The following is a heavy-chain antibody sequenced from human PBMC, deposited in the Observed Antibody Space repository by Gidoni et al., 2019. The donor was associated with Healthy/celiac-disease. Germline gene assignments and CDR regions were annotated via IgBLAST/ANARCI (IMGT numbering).Heavy chain of an antibody. D-gene: IGHD3-10*01. CDR3: AKGKTMVRGVILSGMDV. CDR2: ISGSGGST. CDR1: GFTFSSYA. V-gene: IGHV3-23*01. Sequence: EVQLLESGGGLVQPGGSLRLSCAASGFTFSSYALSWVRQAPGKVLEWVSAISGSGGSTYYADSVKGRFTISRDNSKNTLYLQMNSLRAEDTAVYYCAKGKTMVRGVILSGMDVWGQGTTVTVSS. J-gene: IGHJ6*02.